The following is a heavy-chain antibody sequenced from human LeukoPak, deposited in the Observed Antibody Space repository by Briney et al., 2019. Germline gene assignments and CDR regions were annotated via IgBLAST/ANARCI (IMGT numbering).Heavy chain of an antibody. J-gene: IGHJ6*02. Sequence: PGGSLRLSCAASGFTFSSYSMSWVRQAPGKGLEWVSYISTGSHTIYYADSVKGRFTISRDNAKNSLYLQMSNLRAEDTAVYFCARGGGLDVWGQGATVTVSS. V-gene: IGHV3-48*04. D-gene: IGHD3-16*01. CDR2: ISTGSHTI. CDR3: ARGGGLDV. CDR1: GFTFSSYS.